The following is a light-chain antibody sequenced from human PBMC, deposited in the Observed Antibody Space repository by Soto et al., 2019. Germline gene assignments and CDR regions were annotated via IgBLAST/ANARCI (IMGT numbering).Light chain of an antibody. Sequence: QSVLTQPASVSGSPGQSITISCTGTSSDVGGYNYVSWYQQHPGKAPKLMIYEVSNRPSGLSNRFSGSNSGNTASLTISGLQAEDEADYYCSSVTSSSTLVFGGGTQLTVL. CDR3: SSVTSSSTLV. CDR2: EVS. CDR1: SSDVGGYNY. J-gene: IGLJ2*01. V-gene: IGLV2-14*01.